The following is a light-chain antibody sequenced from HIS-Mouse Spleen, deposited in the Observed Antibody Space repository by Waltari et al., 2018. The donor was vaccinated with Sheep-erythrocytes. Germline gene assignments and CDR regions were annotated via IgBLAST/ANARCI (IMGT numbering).Light chain of an antibody. CDR1: SSNIGSNT. CDR3: AAWDDSLNGYWV. CDR2: SNN. J-gene: IGLJ3*02. V-gene: IGLV1-44*01. Sequence: QSVLTQPPSASGTPGQRVTISCSGSSSNIGSNTVNWYQQLPGTAPKLLIYSNNRRPSAVPDRFSGSKSGTSASLAISGLQSEDEADYYCAAWDDSLNGYWVFGGGTKLTVL.